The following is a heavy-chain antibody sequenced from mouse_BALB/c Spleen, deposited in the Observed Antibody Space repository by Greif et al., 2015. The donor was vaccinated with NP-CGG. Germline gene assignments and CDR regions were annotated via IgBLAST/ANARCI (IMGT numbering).Heavy chain of an antibody. D-gene: IGHD2-2*01. CDR2: ISSGSSTI. V-gene: IGHV5-17*02. J-gene: IGHJ4*01. Sequence: EVNVVESGGGLVQPGGSRKLSCAASGFTFSSFGMHWVRQAPEKGLEWVAYISSGSSTIYYADTVKGRFTISRDNPKNTLFLQTTSLRSEDTAMYYCARSGLPPFYAMDYWGQGTSVTVSS. CDR1: GFTFSSFG. CDR3: ARSGLPPFYAMDY.